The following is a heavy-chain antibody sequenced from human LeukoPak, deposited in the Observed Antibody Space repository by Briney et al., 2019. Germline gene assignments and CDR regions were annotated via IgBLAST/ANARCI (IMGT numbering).Heavy chain of an antibody. CDR3: ARGIDYYDRSRARFDY. J-gene: IGHJ4*02. V-gene: IGHV1-69*01. CDR1: GGTFISYA. D-gene: IGHD3-22*01. Sequence: SVKVSCKASGGTFISYAISWVRQAPGQGLEWMGGIIPIFGTANYAQKFQGRVTITADESTSTAYMELSSLRSEDTAVYYCARGIDYYDRSRARFDYWGQGTLVTVSS. CDR2: IIPIFGTA.